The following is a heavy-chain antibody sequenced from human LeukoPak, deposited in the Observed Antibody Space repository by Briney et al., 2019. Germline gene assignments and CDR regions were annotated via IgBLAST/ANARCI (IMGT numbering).Heavy chain of an antibody. V-gene: IGHV4-59*01. CDR1: GGSISSYY. J-gene: IGHJ4*02. D-gene: IGHD1-26*01. CDR3: ARNFATHSGSYYPV. CDR2: IYYSGST. Sequence: SETLSLTCTVSGGSISSYYWSWIRQPPGKGLEWTGYIYYSGSTNYNPSLKSRVTISVDTSKNQFSLKLSSVTAADTAVYYCARNFATHSGSYYPVWGQGTLVTVSS.